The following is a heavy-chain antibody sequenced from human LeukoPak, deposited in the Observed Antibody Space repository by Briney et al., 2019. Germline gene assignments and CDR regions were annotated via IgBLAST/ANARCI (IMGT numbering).Heavy chain of an antibody. J-gene: IGHJ4*02. CDR2: IVVGSGNT. D-gene: IGHD6-6*01. CDR3: ARVAGAARLPVY. CDR1: GFTFTSSA. Sequence: RASVKVSCKASGFTFTSSAMQWVRQARGQRLEWIGWIVVGSGNTNYAQKFQERVTITRDMSTSTAYMELSSLRSEDTAVYYSARVAGAARLPVYWGQGTLVTVSS. V-gene: IGHV1-58*02.